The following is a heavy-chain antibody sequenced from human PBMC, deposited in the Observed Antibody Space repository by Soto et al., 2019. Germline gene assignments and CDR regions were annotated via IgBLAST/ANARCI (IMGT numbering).Heavy chain of an antibody. CDR2: IVVGSGNT. D-gene: IGHD1-26*01. V-gene: IGHV1-58*01. CDR3: AAVTSGSYPYYFDY. J-gene: IGHJ4*02. CDR1: GFTFTSSA. Sequence: GASVKVSCKASGFTFTSSAVQWVRQARGQRLEWIGWIVVGSGNTNYAQKFQERVTITRDMSTSTAYMELSSLRSEDTAVYYCAAVTSGSYPYYFDYWGQGTLVTVSS.